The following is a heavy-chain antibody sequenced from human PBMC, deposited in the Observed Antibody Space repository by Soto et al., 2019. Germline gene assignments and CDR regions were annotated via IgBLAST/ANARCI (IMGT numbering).Heavy chain of an antibody. D-gene: IGHD5-18*01. CDR2: ISAYNGNT. V-gene: IGHV1-18*01. CDR3: AREDDDSAMVRQPGSTVI. J-gene: IGHJ6*02. CDR1: GSAFPSHG. Sequence: ASEKVAWKASGSAFPSHGINLVRQAPGQGLEWMGWISAYNGNTNYAQKLQGRVTMTTDTSTSTAYMELRSLRSDATAVYYCAREDDDSAMVRQPGSTVIWCQGTMRTVFS.